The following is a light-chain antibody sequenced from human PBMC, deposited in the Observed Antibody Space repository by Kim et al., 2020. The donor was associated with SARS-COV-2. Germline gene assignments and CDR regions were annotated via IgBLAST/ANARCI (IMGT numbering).Light chain of an antibody. J-gene: IGKJ2*01. V-gene: IGKV3-11*01. CDR1: QSVRSS. CDR3: QQRSNWPYT. CDR2: DAS. Sequence: SWSPGERATLSCTASQSVRSSVAWYQQRPGQAPRLLIFDASSRATDIPARFSGSGSGTDFTLTVSSLEPEDFAVYYCQQRSNWPYTFGQGTKLEI.